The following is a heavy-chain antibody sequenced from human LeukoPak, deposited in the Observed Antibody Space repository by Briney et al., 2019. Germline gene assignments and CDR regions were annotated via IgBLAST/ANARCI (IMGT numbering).Heavy chain of an antibody. V-gene: IGHV1-69*04. CDR3: AREPVEGVNDAFDI. J-gene: IGHJ3*02. CDR2: IIPILGIA. CDR1: GGTFSSYA. Sequence: GASVKVSCKASGGTFSSYAISWVRQAPGQGLEWMGRIIPILGIANYAQKFQGRVTITADKSTSTAYMELSSLRSEDTAVYYCAREPVEGVNDAFDIWGQGTMVTVSS. D-gene: IGHD3-16*01.